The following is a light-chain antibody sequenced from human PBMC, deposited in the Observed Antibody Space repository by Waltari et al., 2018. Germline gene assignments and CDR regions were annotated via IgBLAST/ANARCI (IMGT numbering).Light chain of an antibody. V-gene: IGKV4-1*01. Sequence: IVMTQSPDSLAVSLGERATIKCKSSQSVLHRTNYNYYLARYQQKPGQPPMLLIYWAPTRESGVPDRFSGSGSETDFTLTISSLQAEDVAVYYCQQHYSPLITFGGGTNVEIK. CDR1: QSVLHRTNYNYY. CDR2: WAP. CDR3: QQHYSPLIT. J-gene: IGKJ4*01.